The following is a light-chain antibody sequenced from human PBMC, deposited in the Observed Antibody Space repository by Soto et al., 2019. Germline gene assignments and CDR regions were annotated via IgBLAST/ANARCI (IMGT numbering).Light chain of an antibody. CDR1: QSVSSSY. V-gene: IGKV3-20*01. J-gene: IGKJ1*01. CDR2: GAS. CDR3: QQYGSSPT. Sequence: EIVLTQSPGTLSLSPGERATLSCRASQSVSSSYLAWYQQKPGQAPRLLIYGASSRATGIPDRFSGSGSVTDFTLTVSRLEPEDFEVYYCQQYGSSPTFGQGTKVEIK.